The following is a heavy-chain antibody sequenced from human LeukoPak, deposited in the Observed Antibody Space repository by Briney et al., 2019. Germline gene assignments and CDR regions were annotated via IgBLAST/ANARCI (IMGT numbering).Heavy chain of an antibody. J-gene: IGHJ4*02. D-gene: IGHD3-22*01. CDR1: GFTFDDYA. CDR3: AKGDSSGPWGNYFDY. Sequence: GGSLRLSCAASGFTFDDYAMHWVRQAPGKGLEWVSGISWNSGSIGYADSVKGRFTISRDNAKNSLYLQMNSLRAEDTALHYCAKGDSSGPWGNYFDYWGQGTLVTVSS. V-gene: IGHV3-9*01. CDR2: ISWNSGSI.